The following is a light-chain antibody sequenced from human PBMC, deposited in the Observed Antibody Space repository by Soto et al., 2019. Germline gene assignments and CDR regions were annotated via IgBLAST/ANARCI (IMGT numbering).Light chain of an antibody. CDR2: KAS. CDR3: QQFERYPVT. CDR1: QSISTS. V-gene: IGKV1-5*03. Sequence: DIQMTQSPSTLSASVGDRVTITCRASQSISTSLAWYQQKPGKAPKLLIYKASSLETGVPSRISGSGSGTEFTLTISSLQPDDFATYSCQQFERYPVTFGQGTRLEIK. J-gene: IGKJ5*01.